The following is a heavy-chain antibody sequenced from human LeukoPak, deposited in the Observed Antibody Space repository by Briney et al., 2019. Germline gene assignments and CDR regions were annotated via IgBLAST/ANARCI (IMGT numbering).Heavy chain of an antibody. CDR2: MNPNSGNT. Sequence: ASVKVSCKASGYTFTSYDINWVRQATGQGLEWMGWMNPNSGNTGYAQKFQGRVTMTRNTSISTAYMELSSLRFEDTAVYYCARGASYYYDSSGYYEGYYYYYGMDVWGQGTTVTVSS. D-gene: IGHD3-22*01. V-gene: IGHV1-8*01. CDR1: GYTFTSYD. J-gene: IGHJ6*02. CDR3: ARGASYYYDSSGYYEGYYYYYGMDV.